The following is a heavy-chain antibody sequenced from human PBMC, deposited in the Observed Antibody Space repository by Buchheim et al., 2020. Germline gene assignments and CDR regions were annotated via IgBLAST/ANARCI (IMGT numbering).Heavy chain of an antibody. D-gene: IGHD4-17*01. CDR2: ISYDGSNK. CDR3: ARGPKPVTTDICYFDY. CDR1: GFTFSSYA. J-gene: IGHJ4*02. V-gene: IGHV3-30-3*01. Sequence: QVQLVESGGGVVQPGRSLRLSCAASGFTFSSYAMHWVRQAPGKGLEWVAVISYDGSNKYYADSVKGRFTISRDNSKNTLYLQMNSLRAEDTAVYYCARGPKPVTTDICYFDYWGQGTL.